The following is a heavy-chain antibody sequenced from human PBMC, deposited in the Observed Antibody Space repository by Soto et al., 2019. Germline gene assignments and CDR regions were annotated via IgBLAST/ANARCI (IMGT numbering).Heavy chain of an antibody. J-gene: IGHJ5*02. CDR2: IYHTGTT. D-gene: IGHD5-18*01. Sequence: LSLTCDVSGYAISSGFYWAWIRQPPGKRLEWIGNIYHTGTTYYNPSLKSRVTMSVDTSKNQFSLRLSSVTAADTAVFYCAREHVDTAMVSGVWFDPWGQGTLVTVSS. V-gene: IGHV4-38-2*02. CDR1: GYAISSGFY. CDR3: AREHVDTAMVSGVWFDP.